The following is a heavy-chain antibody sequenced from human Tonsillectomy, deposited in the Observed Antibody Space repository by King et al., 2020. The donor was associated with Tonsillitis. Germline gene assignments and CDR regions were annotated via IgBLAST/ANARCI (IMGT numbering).Heavy chain of an antibody. CDR1: RFTFDDYA. V-gene: IGHV3-43*02. CDR3: AKVGDAAMDAFDY. CDR2: ISGDGGFT. D-gene: IGHD5-18*01. Sequence: VQLVESGGGVVQPGGSLKLSCATSRFTFDDYAMHWVRQAPGKGLEWVSIISGDGGFTFYTDSVKGRFTISRDNIKNSLSLQMNSLRTEDTAFYYCAKVGDAAMDAFDYWGQGTLVTVSS. J-gene: IGHJ4*02.